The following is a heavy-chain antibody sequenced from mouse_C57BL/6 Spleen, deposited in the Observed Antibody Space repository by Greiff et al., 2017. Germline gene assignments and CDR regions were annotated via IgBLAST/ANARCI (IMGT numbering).Heavy chain of an antibody. D-gene: IGHD1-1*01. CDR2: INPSTGGT. V-gene: IGHV1-42*01. CDR1: GYSFTGYY. CDR3: ARKGGSSYVSWYFDV. J-gene: IGHJ1*03. Sequence: EVQLQQSGPELVKPGASVKISCKASGYSFTGYYMNWVKQSPEKSLEWIGEINPSTGGTTYNQKFKAKATLTVDKSSSTAYMQLKSLTSEDSAVYYCARKGGSSYVSWYFDVWGTGTTVTVSS.